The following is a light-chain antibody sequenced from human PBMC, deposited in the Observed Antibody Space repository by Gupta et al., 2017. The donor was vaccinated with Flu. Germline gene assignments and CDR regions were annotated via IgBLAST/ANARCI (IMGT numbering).Light chain of an antibody. Sequence: PSILSASVGDRVTITCRASQSINTWLAWYQQKAGKAPTVLIYKTSTLKSGVPSRFSGSGYGTEFSLTISGLQPDDFATYYCQQENSYPNTFGQGTKVEIK. J-gene: IGKJ2*01. V-gene: IGKV1-5*03. CDR1: QSINTW. CDR2: KTS. CDR3: QQENSYPNT.